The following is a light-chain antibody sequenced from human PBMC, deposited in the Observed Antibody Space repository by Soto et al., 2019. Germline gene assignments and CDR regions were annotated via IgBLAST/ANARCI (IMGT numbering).Light chain of an antibody. Sequence: QSVLTQPPSASGTPGQRVTISCSGSSSNIGSNYVYWYQQLPGTAPKLLIYRNNQRPSGVPDRFSGSKSGTSASLAISGLRSEDGADYYCAAWDDSLSGGVFGTGTKVTVL. V-gene: IGLV1-47*01. CDR1: SSNIGSNY. J-gene: IGLJ1*01. CDR3: AAWDDSLSGGV. CDR2: RNN.